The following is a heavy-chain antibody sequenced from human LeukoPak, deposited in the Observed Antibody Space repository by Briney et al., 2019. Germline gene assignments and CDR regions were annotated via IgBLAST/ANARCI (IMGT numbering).Heavy chain of an antibody. J-gene: IGHJ3*02. CDR1: GFTFSSNA. D-gene: IGHD2-2*01. CDR2: ISSNGGST. Sequence: PGGFLRLSCSASGFTFSSNAMHWVRQAPGKGLEYVSGISSNGGSTYYPDSVKGRFTISRDNSKNTLYLQMSSLRTEDTAVYYCVTYCSSTSCYPRGFDTWGQGTMVTVSS. CDR3: VTYCSSTSCYPRGFDT. V-gene: IGHV3-64D*06.